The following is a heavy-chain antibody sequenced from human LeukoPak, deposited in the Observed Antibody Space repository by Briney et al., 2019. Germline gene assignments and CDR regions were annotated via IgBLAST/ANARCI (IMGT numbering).Heavy chain of an antibody. CDR2: IKQDGSEI. CDR3: VRETRRYEYAY. V-gene: IGHV3-7*01. J-gene: IGHJ4*02. D-gene: IGHD3-16*01. Sequence: PRGSLRLSCAASGFTFSKSWLSWVREAPGKGLEWGAHIKQDGSEIYYVDSVRGRFTLSRDKDKNSLYLQMNSLRVEDTALYYCVRETRRYEYAYWGQGALVTVSS. CDR1: GFTFSKSW.